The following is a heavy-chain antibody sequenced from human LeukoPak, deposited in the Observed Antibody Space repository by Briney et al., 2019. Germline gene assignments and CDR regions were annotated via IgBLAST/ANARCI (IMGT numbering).Heavy chain of an antibody. CDR1: GFTFSSYE. J-gene: IGHJ4*02. CDR3: ATLWDF. CDR2: INSPGTTI. V-gene: IGHV3-48*03. D-gene: IGHD2-21*01. Sequence: GGSPRLSCAASGFTFSSYEMNWVRQAPGKGLEWVSYINSPGTTIYYADSVKGRFTISRDNAKNSLYLQMNSLRAEDTAVYYCATLWDFWGQGTLVTVSS.